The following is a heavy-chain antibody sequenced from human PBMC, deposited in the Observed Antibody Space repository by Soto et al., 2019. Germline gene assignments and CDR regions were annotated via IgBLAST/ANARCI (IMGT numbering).Heavy chain of an antibody. CDR3: AREYGSGSYSSYYYGMDV. CDR2: IYYSGST. D-gene: IGHD3-10*01. Sequence: SETLSLTCTVSGGSVSSGSYYWSWIRQPPGKGLEWIGYIYYSGSTNYNPSLKSRVTISVDTSKNQFSLKLSSVTAADTAVYYCAREYGSGSYSSYYYGMDVWGQGTTVTVSS. J-gene: IGHJ6*02. CDR1: GGSVSSGSYY. V-gene: IGHV4-61*01.